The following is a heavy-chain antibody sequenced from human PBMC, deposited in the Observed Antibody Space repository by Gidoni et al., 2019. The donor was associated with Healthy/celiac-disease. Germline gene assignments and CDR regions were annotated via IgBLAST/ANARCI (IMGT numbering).Heavy chain of an antibody. D-gene: IGHD4-17*01. Sequence: QVQLQESGPGLVKPSETLSLTCTVSGGSISSYYWSWFRQPPGKGLEWIGYIYYSGSTNYNPSLKRRVTISVDTSKNQFSLKLSSVTAADTAVYYCARATVEDYYYYMDVWGKGTTVTVSS. V-gene: IGHV4-59*01. CDR3: ARATVEDYYYYMDV. CDR1: GGSISSYY. CDR2: IYYSGST. J-gene: IGHJ6*03.